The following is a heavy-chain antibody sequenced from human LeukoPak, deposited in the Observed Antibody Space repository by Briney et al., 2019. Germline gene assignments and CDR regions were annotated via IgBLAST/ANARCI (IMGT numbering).Heavy chain of an antibody. J-gene: IGHJ4*02. Sequence: GGSLRLSCAASGFTFSSYGMNWVRQAPGKGLEWVSSISSSSSYIYYADSVKGRFTISRDNAKNSLYLQMNSLRAEDTAVYYCARALGSSGWYGTYYFDYWGQGTLVTVSS. CDR1: GFTFSSYG. V-gene: IGHV3-21*01. CDR3: ARALGSSGWYGTYYFDY. D-gene: IGHD6-19*01. CDR2: ISSSSSYI.